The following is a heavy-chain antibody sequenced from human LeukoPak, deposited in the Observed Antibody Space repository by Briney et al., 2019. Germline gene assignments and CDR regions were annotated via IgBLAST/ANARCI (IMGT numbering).Heavy chain of an antibody. D-gene: IGHD3-10*01. CDR2: SSAYNGNT. CDR1: GYTFTSYG. CDR3: AREHYYGSGSHRWELYYYMDV. V-gene: IGHV1-18*01. J-gene: IGHJ6*03. Sequence: ASVKVSCKASGYTFTSYGISWVRQGPGQGLEWMGWSSAYNGNTNYAQKLQGRVTMTTDTSTSTAYMELRSLRSDDTAVSSCAREHYYGSGSHRWELYYYMDVWGKGTTVTTSS.